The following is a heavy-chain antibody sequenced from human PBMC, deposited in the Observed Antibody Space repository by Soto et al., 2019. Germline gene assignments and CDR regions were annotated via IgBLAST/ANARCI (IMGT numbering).Heavy chain of an antibody. CDR3: VRDSSSWFYYYYGMDV. V-gene: IGHV1-18*01. J-gene: IGHJ6*02. CDR1: GYIFTNFG. D-gene: IGHD6-13*01. CDR2: ISGYNDNT. Sequence: QVQLKQSGPEVRKPGALMRVSCKASGYIFTNFGISWVRQAPGQGLEWMGWISGYNDNTHYAQKLQGRVSMTTDTSTGTAYMDLRSLRSDDTAIYYCVRDSSSWFYYYYGMDVWGQGTTVTVSS.